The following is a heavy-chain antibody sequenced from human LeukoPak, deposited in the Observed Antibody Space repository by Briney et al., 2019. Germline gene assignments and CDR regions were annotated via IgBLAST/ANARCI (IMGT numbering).Heavy chain of an antibody. CDR3: AKHPIVGATGNFDY. D-gene: IGHD1-26*01. V-gene: IGHV3-23*01. J-gene: IGHJ4*02. CDR2: ISGSGGST. CDR1: GFTFSTYA. Sequence: GGPLRLSCAASGFTFSTYAMSWVRQAPGQGLEWVSDISGSGGSTYYSDSVKGRFTISRDNSKDTLDLQMNSLRAEDTAVYYCAKHPIVGATGNFDYWGQGTLVTVSS.